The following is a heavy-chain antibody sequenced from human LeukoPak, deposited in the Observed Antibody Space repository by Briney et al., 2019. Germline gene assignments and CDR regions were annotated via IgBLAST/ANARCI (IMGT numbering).Heavy chain of an antibody. CDR2: INWDNGGI. J-gene: IGHJ4*02. D-gene: IGHD3-9*01. CDR3: ARDDHNVLTDNFDY. V-gene: IGHV3-9*01. CDR1: GFNLVDYA. Sequence: GGSLRLSCAVSGFNLVDYAMHWVRQAPGRGLEWVSGINWDNGGIVYAESVRGRFTVSRDNAKNSLYLQVNSLRPEDTALYYCARDDHNVLTDNFDYWGQGTLVTVSS.